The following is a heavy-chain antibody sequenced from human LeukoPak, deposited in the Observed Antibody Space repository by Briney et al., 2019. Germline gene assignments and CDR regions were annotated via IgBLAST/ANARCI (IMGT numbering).Heavy chain of an antibody. CDR1: GFAFDEHG. J-gene: IGHJ3*02. CDR2: INWSGGST. V-gene: IGHV3-20*04. Sequence: GGSLRLSCTASGFAFDEHGMSWVRQVPGKGLEWVSGINWSGGSTGYADPLRGRFTISRDNAKNSLYLQMDSLRAEDTALYYGAREGSKGRTSDACDIWGQGTMVTLSS. CDR3: AREGSKGRTSDACDI. D-gene: IGHD3-10*01.